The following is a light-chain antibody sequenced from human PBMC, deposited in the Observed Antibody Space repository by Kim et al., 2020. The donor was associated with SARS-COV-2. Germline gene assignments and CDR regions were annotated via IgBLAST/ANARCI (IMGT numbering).Light chain of an antibody. CDR2: LVS. V-gene: IGKV1-5*01. CDR1: QSITSG. Sequence: DIQMTQSPSTLSASVGDTVTITCRASQSITSGFAWYQQKPGKAPKLLIYLVSNLDSGVPSRFSGSGSGTHFTLTISSLQPDDFATYYCQQHNGFFGGGTKVDIK. J-gene: IGKJ4*01. CDR3: QQHNGF.